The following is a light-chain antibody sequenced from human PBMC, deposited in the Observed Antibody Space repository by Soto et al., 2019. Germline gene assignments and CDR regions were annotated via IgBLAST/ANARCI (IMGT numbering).Light chain of an antibody. Sequence: EIVLTQSPGTLSLPPGERATLSCRASQIVSSSYLAWYQQKPGQAPRLLIYGASSRATGIPDRFSGSGSGTDFTLTISRLEPEDFAVYYCQQYGSSPLTFGQGTKVDIK. CDR3: QQYGSSPLT. CDR2: GAS. J-gene: IGKJ1*01. V-gene: IGKV3-20*01. CDR1: QIVSSSY.